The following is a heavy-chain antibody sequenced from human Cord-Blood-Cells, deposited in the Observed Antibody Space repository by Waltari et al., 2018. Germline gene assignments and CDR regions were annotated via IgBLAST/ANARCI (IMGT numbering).Heavy chain of an antibody. V-gene: IGHV3-30-3*01. CDR3: ARGSGDAFDI. Sequence: QVQLVESGGGVVQPGRSLRLSCAASGFTFSSYAIHWVRQAPGKGLEWVAVISYDGSNKYYADSVKGRFTISRDNSKNTLYLQMNSLRAEDTAVYYCARGSGDAFDIWGQGTMVTVSS. CDR1: GFTFSSYA. J-gene: IGHJ3*02. D-gene: IGHD7-27*01. CDR2: ISYDGSNK.